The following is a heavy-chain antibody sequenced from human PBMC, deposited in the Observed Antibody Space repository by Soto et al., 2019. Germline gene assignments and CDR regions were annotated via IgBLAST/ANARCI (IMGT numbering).Heavy chain of an antibody. CDR2: MNPNSGNT. CDR3: ARVKLADTAMDNFDH. Sequence: ASVKVSCKASGYTFTSSDINLVRQATGQGLEWMGWMNPNSGNTGYAQEFQGRVTMTRNTSISTAYMELSSLRSEDTAVYYCARVKLADTAMDNFDHWGQGTQVTVSS. V-gene: IGHV1-8*01. D-gene: IGHD5-18*01. CDR1: GYTFTSSD. J-gene: IGHJ4*02.